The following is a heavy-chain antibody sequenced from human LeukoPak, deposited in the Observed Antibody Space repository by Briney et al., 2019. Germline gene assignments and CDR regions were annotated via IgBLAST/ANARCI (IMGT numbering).Heavy chain of an antibody. CDR3: ANRGSSWYWGYWFDP. CDR1: GYTFTSYY. CDR2: INPSGGST. V-gene: IGHV1-46*01. D-gene: IGHD6-13*01. Sequence: GASVKVSCKASGYTFTSYYMHWVRQAPGQGLEWMGIINPSGGSTSYAQKFQGRVTMTRDTSTSTVYMELNSLRAEDTAVYYCANRGSSWYWGYWFDPWGQGTLVTVSS. J-gene: IGHJ5*02.